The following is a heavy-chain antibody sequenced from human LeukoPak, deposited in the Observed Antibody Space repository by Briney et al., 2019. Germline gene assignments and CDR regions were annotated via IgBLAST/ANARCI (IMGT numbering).Heavy chain of an antibody. CDR1: GGSISSYY. J-gene: IGHJ3*02. CDR3: ARRCSDSSGYPRDAFDI. Sequence: PSETLSLTCTVSGGSISSYYWSWIRQPPGKGLEWIGYIYYSGSTNYNPSLKSRVTISVDTSKNQFSLKLSSVTAADTAMYYCARRCSDSSGYPRDAFDIWGQGTMVTVSS. V-gene: IGHV4-59*01. CDR2: IYYSGST. D-gene: IGHD3-22*01.